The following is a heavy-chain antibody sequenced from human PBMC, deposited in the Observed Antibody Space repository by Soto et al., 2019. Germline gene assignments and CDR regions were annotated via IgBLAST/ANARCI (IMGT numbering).Heavy chain of an antibody. V-gene: IGHV4-34*01. CDR1: GGSFSGYY. CDR3: AKIIWHGSGSNYGMDV. CDR2: INHSGST. D-gene: IGHD3-10*01. Sequence: PSETLSLTCAVYGGSFSGYYWSWIRQPPGKGLEWIGEINHSGSTNYNPSLKSRVTISVDTSKNLLSLKLSSVTAADTAVYYCAKIIWHGSGSNYGMDVWGQGTTVTVSS. J-gene: IGHJ6*02.